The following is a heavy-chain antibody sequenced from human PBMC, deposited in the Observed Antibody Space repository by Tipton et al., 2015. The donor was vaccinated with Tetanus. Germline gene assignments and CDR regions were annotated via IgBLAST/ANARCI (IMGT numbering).Heavy chain of an antibody. J-gene: IGHJ4*02. V-gene: IGHV3-33*01. CDR1: GFIFSSYG. CDR3: ARESDCSGCSFFSGGFDN. Sequence: SLRLSCAASGFIFSSYGIHWVRQAPGKGLEWVAVSWYDGTDQYYADSVKGRFILSRDNSKNTLYLEMNSLRAEDTALYYCARESDCSGCSFFSGGFDNWGLGTPVAVSS. CDR2: SWYDGTDQ. D-gene: IGHD2-15*01.